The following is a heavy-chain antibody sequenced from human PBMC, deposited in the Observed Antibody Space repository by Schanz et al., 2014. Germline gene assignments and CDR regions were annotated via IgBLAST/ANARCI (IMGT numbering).Heavy chain of an antibody. J-gene: IGHJ6*02. D-gene: IGHD3-3*01. V-gene: IGHV3-11*05. CDR3: ARFLARYQYYGVDV. CDR1: GFTFSDYY. Sequence: QVQLVESGGGVVQPGRSLRLSCAVSGFTFSDYYMAWIRQAPGKGLEWVSHISGSSIHKNYADSVKGRFSISRDNGETSVYLQINSLRVEDTAVYYCARFLARYQYYGVDVWGQGTTVIVSS. CDR2: ISGSSIHK.